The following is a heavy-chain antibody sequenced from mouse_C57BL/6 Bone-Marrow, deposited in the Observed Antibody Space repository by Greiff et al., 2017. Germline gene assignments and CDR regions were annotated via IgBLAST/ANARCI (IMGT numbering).Heavy chain of an antibody. Sequence: QVQLQQPGAELVKPGASVKLSCKASGYTFTSYWMHWVKQRPGQGLEWIGMIHPNSGSTNYNEKFKSKATLTVDKSSSTAYKQLSSLTSEDSAVYYCARGGDIMGNYPIFAYWGQGTLVTVSA. CDR1: GYTFTSYW. V-gene: IGHV1-64*01. CDR3: ARGGDIMGNYPIFAY. D-gene: IGHD2-1*01. J-gene: IGHJ3*01. CDR2: IHPNSGST.